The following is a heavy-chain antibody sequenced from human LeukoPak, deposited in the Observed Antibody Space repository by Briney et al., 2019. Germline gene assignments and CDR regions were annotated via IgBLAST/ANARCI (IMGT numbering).Heavy chain of an antibody. CDR3: ALGRGGTRPPKNWFDP. CDR2: ISAYNGNT. V-gene: IGHV1-18*01. Sequence: ASVKVSCKASGYTFTSYGISWVRRAPGQGLEWMGWISAYNGNTNYAQKLQGRVTMTTDTSTSTAYMELRSLRSDDTAVYYCALGRGGTRPPKNWFDPWGQGTLVTVSS. J-gene: IGHJ5*02. CDR1: GYTFTSYG. D-gene: IGHD3-16*01.